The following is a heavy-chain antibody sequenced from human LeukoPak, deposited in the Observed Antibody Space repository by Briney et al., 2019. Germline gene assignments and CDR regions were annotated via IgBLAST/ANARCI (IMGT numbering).Heavy chain of an antibody. D-gene: IGHD3-22*01. CDR2: IYYSGST. V-gene: IGHV4-59*01. CDR3: ARTDYYDSPVDY. CDR1: GDSISSYY. Sequence: PSETLSLTCTVSGDSISSYYWSWIRQPPGKGLEWIGYIYYSGSTNYNPSLKSRVTISVDTSKNQFSLKLSSVTAADTAVYYCARTDYYDSPVDYWGQGTLVTVSS. J-gene: IGHJ4*02.